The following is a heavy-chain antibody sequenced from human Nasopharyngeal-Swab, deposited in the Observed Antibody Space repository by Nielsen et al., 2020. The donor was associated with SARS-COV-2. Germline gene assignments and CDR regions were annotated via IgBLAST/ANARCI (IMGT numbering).Heavy chain of an antibody. V-gene: IGHV3-21*01. CDR3: ASLGGGFRDN. Sequence: GASLKISCAASGFTFSSYSMNWVRQAPGKGLEWVSSISSSSSYIYYADSVKGRFTISRDNAKNSLYLQMNSLRAEGPAVYYCASLGGGFRDNWGQGTLVTVSS. CDR2: ISSSSSYI. J-gene: IGHJ4*02. CDR1: GFTFSSYS. D-gene: IGHD3-10*01.